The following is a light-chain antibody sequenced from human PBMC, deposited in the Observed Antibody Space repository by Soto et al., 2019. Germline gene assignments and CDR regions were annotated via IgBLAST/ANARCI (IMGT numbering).Light chain of an antibody. V-gene: IGLV1-51*01. CDR2: DNN. CDR3: GTWDSSLSVYV. J-gene: IGLJ1*01. CDR1: SSNIGNNY. Sequence: QSVLTQPPSVSAAPGQKVTISCSGSSSNIGNNYVSWYQQLPATAPKLLIYDNNKRPSGIPDRFSGSKSGTSATLGITGLQTGDEADYYCGTWDSSLSVYVFGTGTKVTVL.